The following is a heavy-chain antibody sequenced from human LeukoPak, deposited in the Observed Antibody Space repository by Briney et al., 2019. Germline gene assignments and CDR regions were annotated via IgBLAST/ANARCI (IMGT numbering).Heavy chain of an antibody. Sequence: ASVKVSCKTYGYTFTSHGINWVRQATGQGLEWMGWMNPNSGNTGYAQKFQGRVTMTRNTSISTAYMELSSLRSEDTAVYYCARGRRGARRLQLWRTYYYYGMDVWGQGTTVTVSS. J-gene: IGHJ6*02. D-gene: IGHD5-18*01. CDR1: GYTFTSHG. V-gene: IGHV1-8*02. CDR3: ARGRRGARRLQLWRTYYYYGMDV. CDR2: MNPNSGNT.